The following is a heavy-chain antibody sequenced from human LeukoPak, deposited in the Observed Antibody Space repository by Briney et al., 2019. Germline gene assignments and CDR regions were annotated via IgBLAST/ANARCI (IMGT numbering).Heavy chain of an antibody. D-gene: IGHD3-3*01. CDR2: IYYSGST. V-gene: IGHV4-4*07. Sequence: SETLSLTCTVSGGSISSYYCSWIRQPAGKGLEWIGSIYYSGSTYYNPSLKSRVTISVDTSKNQCSLKLSSVTAADTAVYYCARVWSRYFDYWGQGTLVTVSS. CDR3: ARVWSRYFDY. J-gene: IGHJ4*02. CDR1: GGSISSYY.